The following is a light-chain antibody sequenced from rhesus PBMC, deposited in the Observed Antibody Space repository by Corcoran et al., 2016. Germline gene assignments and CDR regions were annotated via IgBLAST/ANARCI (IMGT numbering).Light chain of an antibody. Sequence: DIVMTQTPPSLPVTPGEPASISCRSSQSLLHTDGRTYLYWYLQKPGQPPLFLIYRVSNRFSGVPDRVSGSGSGTDFTLKISRVKAEDVGGYYCMQALQTPYSFGQGTKVEIK. V-gene: IGKV2-73*01. CDR1: QSLLHTDGRTY. CDR3: MQALQTPYS. J-gene: IGKJ2*01. CDR2: RVS.